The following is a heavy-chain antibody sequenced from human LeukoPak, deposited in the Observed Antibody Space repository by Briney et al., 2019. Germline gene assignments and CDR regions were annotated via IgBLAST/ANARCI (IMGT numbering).Heavy chain of an antibody. J-gene: IGHJ3*02. V-gene: IGHV3-48*03. CDR3: AREASGYSYGLDAFDI. Sequence: GGSLRLSCAASGFTFSNYEMNWVRQAPGKGLEWVSYISSSGSSIYYADSVKGRFTISRDDAKNSLYLQMNSLRAEDTAVYYCAREASGYSYGLDAFDIWGQGTMVTVSS. D-gene: IGHD5-18*01. CDR2: ISSSGSSI. CDR1: GFTFSNYE.